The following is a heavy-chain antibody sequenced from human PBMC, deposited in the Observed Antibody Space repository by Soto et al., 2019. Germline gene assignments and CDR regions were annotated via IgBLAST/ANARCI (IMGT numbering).Heavy chain of an antibody. D-gene: IGHD2-15*01. CDR3: ARDRRYCSGGSCSYGMDV. Sequence: XAVKGSYKAAGYSLSSYAMDWVRQAPGQRLEWMGWINAGNGNTKYSQKFQGRVTITRDTSASTAYMELSSLRSEDTAVYYCARDRRYCSGGSCSYGMDVWAQRTTVTVSS. V-gene: IGHV1-3*01. CDR1: GYSLSSYA. J-gene: IGHJ6*02. CDR2: INAGNGNT.